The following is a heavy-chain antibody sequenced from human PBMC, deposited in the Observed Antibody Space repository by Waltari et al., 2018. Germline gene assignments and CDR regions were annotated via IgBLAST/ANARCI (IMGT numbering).Heavy chain of an antibody. CDR2: IYSGGST. CDR3: AKELEWFGQGY. J-gene: IGHJ4*02. V-gene: IGHV3-23*03. Sequence: EVQLLESGGGLVQPGGSLRLSCAASGFTFSSYAMSWVRQAPGKGREWVSVIYSGGSTYYADSVKGRFTISRDNSKNTLYLQMNSLRAEDTAVYYCAKELEWFGQGYWGQGTLVTVSS. D-gene: IGHD3-10*01. CDR1: GFTFSSYA.